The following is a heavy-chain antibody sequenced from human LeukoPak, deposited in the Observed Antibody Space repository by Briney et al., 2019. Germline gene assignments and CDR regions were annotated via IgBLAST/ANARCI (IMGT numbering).Heavy chain of an antibody. CDR2: IYYSGST. Sequence: SETLSLTCAVYGGSFSGYYWSWIRQHPGKGLEWIGYIYYSGSTYYNPSLKSRVTISVDTSKNQFSLKLSSVTAADTAVYYCARSYLEWLLSFDYWGQGTLVTVSS. J-gene: IGHJ4*02. CDR3: ARSYLEWLLSFDY. D-gene: IGHD3-3*01. CDR1: GGSFSGYY. V-gene: IGHV4-31*11.